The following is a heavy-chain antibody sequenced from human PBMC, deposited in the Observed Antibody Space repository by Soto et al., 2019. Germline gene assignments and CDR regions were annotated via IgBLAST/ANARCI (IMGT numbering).Heavy chain of an antibody. CDR2: FESGGSI. CDR1: GFSVRTNY. J-gene: IGHJ4*02. D-gene: IGHD2-21*02. CDR3: ARAVVTPDFFDS. V-gene: IGHV3-53*02. Sequence: EVQLVETGGGLIQPGGSLRLSCEASGFSVRTNYMSWVRQAPGKGLEWVSVFESGGSIYYADSVKGRFIISRDYAKNTVYLQMNSLRAEDTAVYYCARAVVTPDFFDSWGQGTLVTVSS.